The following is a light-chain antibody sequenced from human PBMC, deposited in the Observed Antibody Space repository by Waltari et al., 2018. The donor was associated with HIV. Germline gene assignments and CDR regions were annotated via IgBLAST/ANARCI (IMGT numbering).Light chain of an antibody. CDR1: SGSLGSNY. J-gene: IGLJ3*02. V-gene: IGLV6-57*01. Sequence: NFMLTQPHSVSGSAGKTVTISCTRDSGSLGSNYVQWFQQRPGSSPRTLIFEDNQRPFGVSDRFSASIDSSSNSASLTISGLKTEYEGHYYCQSYDTKTHWVFGGGSKLTVL. CDR3: QSYDTKTHWV. CDR2: EDN.